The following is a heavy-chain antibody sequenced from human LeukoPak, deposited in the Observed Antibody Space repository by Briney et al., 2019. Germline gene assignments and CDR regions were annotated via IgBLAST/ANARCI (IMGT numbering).Heavy chain of an antibody. CDR3: AKAPGVVVPAAFDY. V-gene: IGHV3-30*18. CDR1: GFTFSSYG. CDR2: ISYDGSNK. Sequence: PGGSLRLSCAASGFTFSSYGMHWVRQAPGKGLEWVAVISYDGSNKYYADSVKGRFTISRDNSKNTLYLQMNSLRAEDTAVYYCAKAPGVVVPAAFDYWGQGTLVTVSS. D-gene: IGHD2-2*01. J-gene: IGHJ4*02.